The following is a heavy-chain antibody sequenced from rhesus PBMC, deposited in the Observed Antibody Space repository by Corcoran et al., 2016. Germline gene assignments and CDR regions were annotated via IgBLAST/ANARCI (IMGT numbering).Heavy chain of an antibody. CDR2: ISGSGGRP. Sequence: QLQLQESGPGLVKPSETLSLTCAVSGGSIRSNYWSWIRQPPGKGLEWIGRISGSGGRPTYNPTLKSRVTISTDTSKNQFSLKLSSVTAADTAVYYCARESDTAGTAVFDYWGQGVLVTVSS. D-gene: IGHD5-30*01. J-gene: IGHJ4*01. V-gene: IGHV4-173*01. CDR1: GGSIRSNY. CDR3: ARESDTAGTAVFDY.